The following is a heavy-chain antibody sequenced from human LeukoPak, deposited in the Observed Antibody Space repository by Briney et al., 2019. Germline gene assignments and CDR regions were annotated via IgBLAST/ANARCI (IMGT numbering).Heavy chain of an antibody. CDR2: IKQDGSEK. Sequence: GVLLLSSAASGFAFSSDWMSWVRRAPGKGGEWVANIKQDGSEKYYVPSVKGRFTISRDNAKNPLYLQMNSLRAEDTAVYYCAVQWLVVLHWGQGTLVTVSS. CDR1: GFAFSSDW. CDR3: AVQWLVVLH. D-gene: IGHD6-19*01. J-gene: IGHJ4*02. V-gene: IGHV3-7*01.